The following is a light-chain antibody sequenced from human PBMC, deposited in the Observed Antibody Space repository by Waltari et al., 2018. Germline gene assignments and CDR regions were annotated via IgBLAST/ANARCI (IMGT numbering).Light chain of an antibody. J-gene: IGLJ3*02. CDR1: SSDVGGYNY. CDR2: DVN. Sequence: QSALTQPRSVSGSPGQSVTISCTGTSSDVGGYNYVSWYQQHPGKAPQLMIYDVNRPPSGVPDRFSGSKSGNTASLTISGLQAEEEADYYCCSYAGSALRVFGGGTKLTVL. CDR3: CSYAGSALRV. V-gene: IGLV2-11*01.